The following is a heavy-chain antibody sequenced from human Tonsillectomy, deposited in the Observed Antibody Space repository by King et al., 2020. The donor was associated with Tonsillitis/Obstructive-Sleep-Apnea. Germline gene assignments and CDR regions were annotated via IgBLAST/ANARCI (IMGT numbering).Heavy chain of an antibody. V-gene: IGHV3-30*04. Sequence: QLVQSGGGVVQPGRSLRLSCAASGFTFSSYAMHWVRQAPGKGLEWVAVISYDGSNKYYADSVKGRFTISRDNSKNTLYLQMNSLRAEDTAVYYCARDQVPAAMGGGFDPWGQGTLVTVSS. CDR3: ARDQVPAAMGGGFDP. D-gene: IGHD2-2*01. CDR1: GFTFSSYA. J-gene: IGHJ5*02. CDR2: ISYDGSNK.